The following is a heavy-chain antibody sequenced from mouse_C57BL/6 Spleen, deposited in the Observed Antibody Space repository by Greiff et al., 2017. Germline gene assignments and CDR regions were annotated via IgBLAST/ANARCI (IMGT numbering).Heavy chain of an antibody. CDR2: IYPGSGST. CDR1: GYTFTSYW. V-gene: IGHV1-55*01. J-gene: IGHJ1*03. CDR3: AREDQSYGSSPYWYFDV. Sequence: VQLQQPGAELVKPGASVKMSCKASGYTFTSYWITWVKQRPGQGLEWIGDIYPGSGSTNYNEKFKSKATLTVDTSSSTAYMQLSSLTSEDSAVYYCAREDQSYGSSPYWYFDVWGTGTTVTVSS. D-gene: IGHD1-1*01.